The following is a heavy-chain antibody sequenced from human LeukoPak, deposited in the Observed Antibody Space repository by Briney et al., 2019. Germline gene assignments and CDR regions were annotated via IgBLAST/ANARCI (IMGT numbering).Heavy chain of an antibody. Sequence: GGSLRLSCAASGFAFSNAWMSWVRQAPGKGLEWVGRIKSKTNGGTTDYAAPVKGRFTISRDDSKNMLFLQMNTLKTEDTAVYYCSRHETLPGDYWGQGTLVTVSS. CDR3: SRHETLPGDY. D-gene: IGHD5-24*01. CDR1: GFAFSNAW. CDR2: IKSKTNGGTT. V-gene: IGHV3-15*01. J-gene: IGHJ4*02.